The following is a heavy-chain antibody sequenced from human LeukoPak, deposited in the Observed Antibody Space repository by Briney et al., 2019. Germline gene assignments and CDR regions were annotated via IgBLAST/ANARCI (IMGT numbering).Heavy chain of an antibody. D-gene: IGHD1-26*01. Sequence: SETLSLTCAVYGGSFSAFYWHWIRQPPGKGLEWLGEINHSGSAGYNPSLKSRVSMSVDTSKNQFSLKLSSVTAADTAVYYCAREGAGATIDYWGQGTLVTVSS. CDR3: AREGAGATIDY. CDR2: INHSGSA. V-gene: IGHV4-34*01. CDR1: GGSFSAFY. J-gene: IGHJ4*02.